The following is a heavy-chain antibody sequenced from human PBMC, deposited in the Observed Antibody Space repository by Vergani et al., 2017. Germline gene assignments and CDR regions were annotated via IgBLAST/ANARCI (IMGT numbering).Heavy chain of an antibody. CDR1: GGSISSGDYY. D-gene: IGHD2-2*01. CDR3: AGEGARDILGVPAAPDSEKDYYYGMDV. V-gene: IGHV4-30-4*01. J-gene: IGHJ6*02. Sequence: QVQLQESGPGLVKPSQTLSLTCTVSGGSISSGDYYWSWIRQPPGKGLEWIGYIYYSGSPYYNPSLKSRVTISVDTSKNQFILKLSSVTAADTAVYYCAGEGARDILGVPAAPDSEKDYYYGMDVWGQGTTVTGSS. CDR2: IYYSGSP.